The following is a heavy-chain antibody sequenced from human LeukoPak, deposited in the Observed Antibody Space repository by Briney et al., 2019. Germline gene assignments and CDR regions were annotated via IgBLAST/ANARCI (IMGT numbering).Heavy chain of an antibody. CDR1: GFTFSSYS. D-gene: IGHD1-26*01. J-gene: IGHJ3*02. V-gene: IGHV3-48*02. Sequence: GGSLRLSCAASGFTFSSYSMNWVRQAPGKGLEWVSYISSSSSTIYYADSVKGRFTISRDNAKNSLYLQMNSLRDEDTAVYYCASSDSGSYHDAFDIWGQGTMVTVSS. CDR3: ASSDSGSYHDAFDI. CDR2: ISSSSSTI.